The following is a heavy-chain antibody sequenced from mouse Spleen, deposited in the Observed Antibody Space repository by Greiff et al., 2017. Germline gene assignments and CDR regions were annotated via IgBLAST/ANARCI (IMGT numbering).Heavy chain of an antibody. CDR3: ARRDYGYEDYFDY. CDR2: IDPSDSYT. CDR1: GYTFTSYW. D-gene: IGHD1-2*01. J-gene: IGHJ2*01. Sequence: QVQLKQPGAELVKPGASVKLSCKASGYTFTSYWMQWVKQRPGQGLEWIGEIDPSDSYTNYNQKFKGKATLTVDTSSSTAYMQLSSLTSEDSAVYYCARRDYGYEDYFDYWGQGTTLTVSS. V-gene: IGHV1-50*01.